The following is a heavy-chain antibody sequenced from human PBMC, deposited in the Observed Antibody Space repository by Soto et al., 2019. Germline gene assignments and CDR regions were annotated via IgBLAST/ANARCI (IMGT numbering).Heavy chain of an antibody. CDR3: AMVPDDIWSNHVPGAFDI. D-gene: IGHD3-3*01. CDR1: GFTFSSYS. CDR2: ISSSSSTI. Sequence: PGGSLRLSCAASGFTFSSYSMNWVRQAPGKGLEWVSYISSSSSTIYYTDSVKGRFTISRDNAKNSLYLQMNSLRDEDTAVYYCAMVPDDIWSNHVPGAFDIWGQETMVTVSS. V-gene: IGHV3-48*02. J-gene: IGHJ3*02.